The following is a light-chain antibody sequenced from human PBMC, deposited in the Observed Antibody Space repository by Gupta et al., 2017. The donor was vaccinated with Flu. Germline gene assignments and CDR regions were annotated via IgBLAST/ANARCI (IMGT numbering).Light chain of an antibody. CDR1: QSVGAN. CDR2: GAS. Sequence: RVLSQTPATLSVSPGQNATLSCRASQSVGANLAWYQQKRGQAPRLLIYGASTRATGIPARFSGSGSGTEFTLTISSLQSDDFAIYYCQQYDNWPPGTFGQGTRVEIK. V-gene: IGKV3-15*01. CDR3: QQYDNWPPGT. J-gene: IGKJ1*01.